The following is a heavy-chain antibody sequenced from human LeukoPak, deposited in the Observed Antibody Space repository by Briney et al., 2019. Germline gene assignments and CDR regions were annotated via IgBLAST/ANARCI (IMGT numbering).Heavy chain of an antibody. D-gene: IGHD6-6*01. CDR1: GGSFSGYY. CDR2: INHSGST. J-gene: IGHJ4*02. Sequence: SETLSLTCAVYGGSFSGYYWSWIRQPPGKGLEWIGEINHSGSTNYNPSLKSRVTISVDTSKNQFSLKLSSVTAADTAVYYCASGYSSSVSDYFDYWGQGTLVTVSS. CDR3: ASGYSSSVSDYFDY. V-gene: IGHV4-34*01.